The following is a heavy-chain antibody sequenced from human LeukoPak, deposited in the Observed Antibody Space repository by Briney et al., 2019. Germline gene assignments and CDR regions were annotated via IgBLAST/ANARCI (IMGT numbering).Heavy chain of an antibody. CDR1: GFTFSSYW. CDR3: TTTRLADAFYFDY. D-gene: IGHD6-13*01. CDR2: INSDGSRT. J-gene: IGHJ4*02. V-gene: IGHV3-74*01. Sequence: PGGSLRLSCAASGFTFSSYWMHWVRQAPGKGLVWASRINSDGSRTTYADAVKGRFTVSRDNAKNTLYLQMNSLRAEDAAVYYCTTTRLADAFYFDYWGQGTLVTVSS.